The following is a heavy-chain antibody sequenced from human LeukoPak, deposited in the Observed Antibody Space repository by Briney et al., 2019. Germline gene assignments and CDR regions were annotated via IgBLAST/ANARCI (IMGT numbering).Heavy chain of an antibody. CDR3: AKLRQQLVYHYYYMDV. Sequence: GGSLRLSCAASGFTFSSYAMSWVRQAPGKGLEWVSAISGSGGSTYYADSVKGRFTISRDNSKNTLYLQMNSLRAEDTAVYYCAKLRQQLVYHYYYMDVWGKGTTVTVSS. V-gene: IGHV3-23*01. J-gene: IGHJ6*03. D-gene: IGHD6-13*01. CDR2: ISGSGGST. CDR1: GFTFSSYA.